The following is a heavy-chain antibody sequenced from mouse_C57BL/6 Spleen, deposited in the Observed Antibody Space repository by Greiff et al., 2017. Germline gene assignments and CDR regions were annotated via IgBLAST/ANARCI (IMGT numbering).Heavy chain of an antibody. D-gene: IGHD2-2*01. CDR2: IDPSDSYT. CDR1: GYTFTSYW. Sequence: VQLQQPGAELVRPGTSVKLSCKASGYTFTSYWMHWVKQRPGPGLEWIGVIDPSDSYTNYNQKFKGKATLTVDTSSSTAYMQLSSLTSDDSAVYYCARSYGYYVDYWGQGTTLTGSS. J-gene: IGHJ2*01. CDR3: ARSYGYYVDY. V-gene: IGHV1-59*01.